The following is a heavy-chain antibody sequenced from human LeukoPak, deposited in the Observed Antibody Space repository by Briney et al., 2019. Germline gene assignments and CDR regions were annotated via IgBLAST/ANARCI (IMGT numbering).Heavy chain of an antibody. CDR1: GSPFRGYY. CDR2: IDHIGST. D-gene: IGHD4-17*01. CDR3: ARGSNRYGDYVGGDY. J-gene: IGHJ4*02. Sequence: SETLSPTGALYGSPFRGYYWGWIRQPPGKGLDWIQKIDHIGSTNYNPTLKSRVTISADTSKNQSTLKLSPVSDAAAGVYKCARGSNRYGDYVGGDYWGQGTLGT. V-gene: IGHV4-34*01.